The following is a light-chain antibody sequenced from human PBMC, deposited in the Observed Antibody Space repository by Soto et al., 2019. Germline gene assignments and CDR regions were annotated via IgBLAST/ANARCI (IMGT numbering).Light chain of an antibody. CDR1: QNINSW. J-gene: IGKJ1*01. Sequence: DIQMTQSPSTLSASVGDRVTITCRASQNINSWLAWYQQKPGKAPKVLIYKASNLETAVPSRFSGSGSGTEFTLTISSLQPDEFATYYCQQYYLYWTFGQGTKVEIK. CDR2: KAS. V-gene: IGKV1-5*03. CDR3: QQYYLYWT.